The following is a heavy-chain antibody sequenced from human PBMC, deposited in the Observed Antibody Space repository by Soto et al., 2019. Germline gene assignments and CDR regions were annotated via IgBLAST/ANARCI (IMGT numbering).Heavy chain of an antibody. Sequence: PSETLSLTCLVSGGWFSSGSYCWIWFPQPPGKGLDWIGSIYYSGSSNYNPSLKSRVTISVDKSKNHFFLNLTSVTAADTAVYYCATYRKLFQILGQGTKVTVSS. CDR2: IYYSGSS. CDR1: GGWFSSGSYC. CDR3: ATYRKLFQI. V-gene: IGHV4-61*03. D-gene: IGHD2-15*01. J-gene: IGHJ3*02.